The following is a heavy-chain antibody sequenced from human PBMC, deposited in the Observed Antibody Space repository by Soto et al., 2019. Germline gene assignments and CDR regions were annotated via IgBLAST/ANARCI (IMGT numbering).Heavy chain of an antibody. D-gene: IGHD1-26*01. CDR2: ISGSGFKK. CDR3: AKNQGVELVPLATVDWFDP. J-gene: IGHJ5*02. V-gene: IGHV3-23*01. CDR1: GFIFENFG. Sequence: GGSLRLSCAASGFIFENFGMSWVRQAPGKGLEWISSISGSGFKKYYADSVKGRLTISRDNSKSTVYLELNNLSAEDTAVYHCAKNQGVELVPLATVDWFDPWGQGSVVTVSS.